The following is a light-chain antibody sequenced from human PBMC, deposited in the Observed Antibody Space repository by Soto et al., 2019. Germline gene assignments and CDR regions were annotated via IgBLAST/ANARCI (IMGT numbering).Light chain of an antibody. V-gene: IGKV3-20*01. Sequence: EIGLKQSPGTLSLSPWERATLSCMASQSVSNNYLAWYQQKPGQAPRLLIYGASSRATGIPDRFSGSGSGTEFTLTISRLEPEDVAVYYCQQYDSSPWTFGQGTKVDIK. CDR1: QSVSNNY. CDR2: GAS. J-gene: IGKJ1*01. CDR3: QQYDSSPWT.